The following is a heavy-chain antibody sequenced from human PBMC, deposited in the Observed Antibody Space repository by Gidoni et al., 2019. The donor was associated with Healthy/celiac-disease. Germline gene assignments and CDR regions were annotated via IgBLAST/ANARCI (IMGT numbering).Heavy chain of an antibody. J-gene: IGHJ3*02. V-gene: IGHV1-69*04. CDR2: IITILGIA. CDR3: ARGGYYYDSSGLGTAPHDAFDI. CDR1: GGTFSSYA. Sequence: QLQLVQSGAEVKKPGSSVKVSCKASGGTFSSYALRWVRQAPGQGLEWLGRIITILGIANYAQKVQGRVTITADKSTSTADMELSSLRSEDTAVYYCARGGYYYDSSGLGTAPHDAFDIWGQGTMVTVSS. D-gene: IGHD3-22*01.